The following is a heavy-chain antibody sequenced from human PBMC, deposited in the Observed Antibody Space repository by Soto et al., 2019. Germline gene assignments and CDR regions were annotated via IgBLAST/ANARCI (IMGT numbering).Heavy chain of an antibody. V-gene: IGHV4-30-4*01. J-gene: IGHJ6*02. CDR1: GGSISSGDYY. CDR2: IYYSGST. CDR3: ASSLNVRKIPPYYYYRMDV. D-gene: IGHD2-2*02. Sequence: SETLSLTCTVSGGSISSGDYYWSWIRQPPGKGLEWIGYIYYSGSTYYNPSLKSRVTISVDTSKNQFSLKLSSVTAADTAVYYCASSLNVRKIPPYYYYRMDVWGQGTTVTVSS.